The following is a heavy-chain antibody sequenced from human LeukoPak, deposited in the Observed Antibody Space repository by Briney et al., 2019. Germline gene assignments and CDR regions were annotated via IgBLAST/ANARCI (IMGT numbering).Heavy chain of an antibody. J-gene: IGHJ4*02. CDR3: ARDGTYSSGWYLGY. CDR2: ISYDGSNK. V-gene: IGHV3-30*04. Sequence: GGSLRLSCAASGFTFSSYAMHWVRQAPGKGLEWVAVISYDGSNKYSADSVKGRFTISRDNSKNTLYLKMNSLRAEDTAVYYCARDGTYSSGWYLGYWGQGTLVTVSS. D-gene: IGHD6-19*01. CDR1: GFTFSSYA.